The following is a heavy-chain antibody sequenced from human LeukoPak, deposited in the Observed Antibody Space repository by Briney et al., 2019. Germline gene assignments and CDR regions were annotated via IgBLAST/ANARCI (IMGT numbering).Heavy chain of an antibody. CDR1: GGSISSGDYY. CDR2: IYYRGST. V-gene: IGHV4-30-4*08. Sequence: SQTLSLTCTVSGGSISSGDYYWRWIRQPPGKGLEWIGYIYYRGSTYYNPSLKSRVTISVDTSKNQFSLKLSSVTAADTAVYYCARGYYDILTGYYRLSYYFDYWGQGTLVTVSS. D-gene: IGHD3-9*01. J-gene: IGHJ4*02. CDR3: ARGYYDILTGYYRLSYYFDY.